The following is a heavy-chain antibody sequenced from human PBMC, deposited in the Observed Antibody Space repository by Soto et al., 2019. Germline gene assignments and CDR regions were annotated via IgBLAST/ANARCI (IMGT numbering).Heavy chain of an antibody. J-gene: IGHJ3*02. Sequence: EVQLVESGGGLVQPGGSLRLSCAASGFTFSSYSMNWVRQAPGKGLEWVSYISSSSSTIYYVDSVKGRFTISRDHANNTLYLQMNSPRAEDTAVYYCARIGGRCSSTRCPAGDAFDIWGQGTMVTVSS. CDR3: ARIGGRCSSTRCPAGDAFDI. D-gene: IGHD2-2*01. V-gene: IGHV3-48*01. CDR1: GFTFSSYS. CDR2: ISSSSSTI.